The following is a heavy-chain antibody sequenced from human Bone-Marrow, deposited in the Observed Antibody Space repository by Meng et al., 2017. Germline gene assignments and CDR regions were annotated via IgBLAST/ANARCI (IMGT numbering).Heavy chain of an antibody. CDR2: IKSKTDGGKT. CDR3: TTRMGH. Sequence: GGSLRLSCAASGFTFSNAWMSWVRQAPGKGLEWVGRIKSKTDGGKTDYAAPVKGRFTISRDDSKNTLYLQMNSLKTEDTAVYYCTTRMGHWGQGTLVTVSS. V-gene: IGHV3-15*01. J-gene: IGHJ4*02. D-gene: IGHD5-24*01. CDR1: GFTFSNAW.